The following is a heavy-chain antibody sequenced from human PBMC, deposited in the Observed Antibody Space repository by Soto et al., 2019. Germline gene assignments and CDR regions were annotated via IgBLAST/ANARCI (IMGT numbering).Heavy chain of an antibody. Sequence: SVKVSCKASGYTFTSYDINWVRQATGQGLEWMGGMNPNSGTANYAQKFQGRVTITADDSTSTAYMELSSLRSEDTAVYYCARDSSITMVRGNYYGMDVWGQGTTVTVSS. J-gene: IGHJ6*02. D-gene: IGHD3-10*01. CDR1: GYTFTSYD. V-gene: IGHV1-69*13. CDR3: ARDSSITMVRGNYYGMDV. CDR2: MNPNSGTA.